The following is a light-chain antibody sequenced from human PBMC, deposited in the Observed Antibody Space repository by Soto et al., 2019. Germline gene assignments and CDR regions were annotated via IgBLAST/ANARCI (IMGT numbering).Light chain of an antibody. J-gene: IGLJ3*02. Sequence: QSALTQPRSVSGSPGQSVTISCTGTSSDVGYYPYVSWYQQHPGKAPKLIIYGVSNRPSGVPDRFSGSKSGNTASLTISGLQPEDEAEYHCCPFAGNYWLFGGGTKLTVL. CDR1: SSDVGYYPY. CDR2: GVS. V-gene: IGLV2-11*01. CDR3: CPFAGNYWL.